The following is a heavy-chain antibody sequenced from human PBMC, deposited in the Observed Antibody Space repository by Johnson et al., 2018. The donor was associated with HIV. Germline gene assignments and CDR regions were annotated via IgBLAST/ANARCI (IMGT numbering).Heavy chain of an antibody. CDR3: AKEGGAFDI. CDR2: IYSGGST. CDR1: RFTFATYW. Sequence: VQLVESGGGLVQPGGSLRLSCTASRFTFATYWMSWVRQAPGKGLEWVSVIYSGGSTYYADSVKGRFTISRDNSKNTLYLQMNSLRAEDTAVYYCAKEGGAFDIWGKGTMVTVSS. V-gene: IGHV3-66*02. J-gene: IGHJ3*02. D-gene: IGHD3-16*01.